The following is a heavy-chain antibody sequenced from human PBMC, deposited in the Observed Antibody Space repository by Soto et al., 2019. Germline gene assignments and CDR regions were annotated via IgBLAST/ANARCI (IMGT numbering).Heavy chain of an antibody. CDR1: GGSFSGYY. J-gene: IGHJ4*02. CDR2: INHSGST. V-gene: IGHV4-34*01. D-gene: IGHD3-9*01. CDR3: ARAPSRYYDILTGYYSDY. Sequence: QVQLQQWGAGLLKPSETLSLTCAVYGGSFSGYYWSWIRQPPGKGLEWIGEINHSGSTNYNPSLKSRVTISVDTSKNQFSLKLSSVTAADTAVYYCARAPSRYYDILTGYYSDYWGQGTLVTVSS.